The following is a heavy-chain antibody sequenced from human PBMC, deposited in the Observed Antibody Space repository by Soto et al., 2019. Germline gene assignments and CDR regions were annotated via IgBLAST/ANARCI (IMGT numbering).Heavy chain of an antibody. V-gene: IGHV1-69*01. D-gene: IGHD3-22*01. CDR2: TIPMFATA. CDR3: ARGLFGQQWLVGFDT. Sequence: QVQLVQSGAEVKKPGSSVKVSCKASGGTFSNYIFSWVRQAPGQGLEWMGGTIPMFATAQYAQKLQGRVTITADESTSTVYMHLTSLRSDDTAVYYCARGLFGQQWLVGFDTWGQGTLVTVSS. CDR1: GGTFSNYI. J-gene: IGHJ4*02.